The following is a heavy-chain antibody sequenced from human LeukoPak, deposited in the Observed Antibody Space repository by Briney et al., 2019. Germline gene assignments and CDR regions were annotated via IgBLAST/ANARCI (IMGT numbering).Heavy chain of an antibody. CDR2: INSDGSST. V-gene: IGHV3-74*01. CDR3: ARGDFDSSGYYALIYFDY. J-gene: IGHJ4*02. Sequence: GGSLRLSCAASGFTFSSYWMHWVRQAPGKGLVWVSRINSDGSSTRYADSVKGRFTISRDNAKNTLYLQMNSLRAEDTAVYYCARGDFDSSGYYALIYFDYWGQGTLVTVSS. D-gene: IGHD3-22*01. CDR1: GFTFSSYW.